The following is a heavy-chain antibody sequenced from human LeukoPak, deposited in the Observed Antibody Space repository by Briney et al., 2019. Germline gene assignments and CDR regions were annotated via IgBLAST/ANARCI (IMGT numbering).Heavy chain of an antibody. V-gene: IGHV4-34*01. CDR3: ATSLRLIAVAADFDY. CDR1: GGSFSGYY. Sequence: PSETLSLTCAVYGGSFSGYYWSWIRQPPGKGLEWIGEINHSGSTNYNPSLKSRVTISVDTSKNQFSLKLSSVTAADTAVYYCATSLRLIAVAADFDYWGQGTLVTVS. CDR2: INHSGST. J-gene: IGHJ4*02. D-gene: IGHD6-19*01.